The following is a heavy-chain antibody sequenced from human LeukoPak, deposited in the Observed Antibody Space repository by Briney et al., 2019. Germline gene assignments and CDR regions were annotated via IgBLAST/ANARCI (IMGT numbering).Heavy chain of an antibody. CDR2: IYYNGNT. CDR3: ARDVGFCSGGRCYPYNWFDP. Sequence: SETLSLTCTVSGDSITNDIYFWSWIRQHPGKGLEWIGYIYYNGNTYYNPSLKSRVTMSIDTSKNQFSLKLTSMTAADTAVYYCARDVGFCSGGRCYPYNWFDPWGQGTLVTVSS. V-gene: IGHV4-31*03. CDR1: GDSITNDIYF. J-gene: IGHJ5*02. D-gene: IGHD2-15*01.